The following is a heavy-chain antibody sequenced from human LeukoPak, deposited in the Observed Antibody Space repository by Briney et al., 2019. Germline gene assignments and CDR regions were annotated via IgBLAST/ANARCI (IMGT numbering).Heavy chain of an antibody. J-gene: IGHJ3*02. Sequence: ASVKVSCRASGYTFSGYYLHWVRQAPGQGLEWMGWINPNSGGTNSAQKFQGRVTMTRDTSIITAYMELSSLRSEDTAVYYCASSGAAGSWYAFDIWGQGTMVTVSS. V-gene: IGHV1-2*02. D-gene: IGHD6-13*01. CDR1: GYTFSGYY. CDR2: INPNSGGT. CDR3: ASSGAAGSWYAFDI.